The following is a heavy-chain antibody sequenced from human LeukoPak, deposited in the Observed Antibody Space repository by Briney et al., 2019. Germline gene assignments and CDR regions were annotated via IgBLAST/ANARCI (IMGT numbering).Heavy chain of an antibody. J-gene: IGHJ4*02. V-gene: IGHV4-34*01. D-gene: IGHD3-10*01. CDR3: ARGPLVWFEGGLDY. CDR2: INHSGST. CDR1: GGSFSGYY. Sequence: SSETLSLTCAVYGGSFSGYYWSWIRQPPGKGVEWIGEINHSGSTNYNPSLKSRVTISVDTSKNQFSLKLSSVTAADTAVYYCARGPLVWFEGGLDYWGQGTLVTVSS.